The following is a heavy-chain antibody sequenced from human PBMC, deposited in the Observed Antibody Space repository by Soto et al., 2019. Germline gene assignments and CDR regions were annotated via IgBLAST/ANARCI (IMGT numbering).Heavy chain of an antibody. CDR1: GASITGSFF. J-gene: IGHJ4*02. CDR2: FSLSGTT. Sequence: SETLSLTCTVSGASITGSFFWSWIRQPAGKGLEWIGRFSLSGTTNYNPSLRSRVTMSADVSKNQFSLRLTSVTAADTALYYCARGMTPPGAPAWHYFDSWGQGTLVT. D-gene: IGHD2-8*02. CDR3: ARGMTPPGAPAWHYFDS. V-gene: IGHV4-4*07.